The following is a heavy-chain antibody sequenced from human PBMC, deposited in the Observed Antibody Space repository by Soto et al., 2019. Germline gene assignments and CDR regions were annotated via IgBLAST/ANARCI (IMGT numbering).Heavy chain of an antibody. CDR3: ARGKRMATNTDDNFDY. D-gene: IGHD5-12*01. Sequence: GASVKVSCKASGYTFTSYYMHWVRQAPGQGLEWMGIINPSGGSTSYAQKFQGRVTMTRDTSTSTVYMELSSLRSEDTAVYYCARGKRMATNTDDNFDYWGQGTLVTVSS. V-gene: IGHV1-46*01. CDR1: GYTFTSYY. J-gene: IGHJ4*02. CDR2: INPSGGST.